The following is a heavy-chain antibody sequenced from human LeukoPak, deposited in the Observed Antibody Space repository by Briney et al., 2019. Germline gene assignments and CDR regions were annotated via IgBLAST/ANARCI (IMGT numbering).Heavy chain of an antibody. Sequence: SETLSLTCTVSGGSISSYYWSWIRQPPGKGLEWIGYIYYSGSTNYNPSLKSRVTISVDTSKNQFSLKLSSVTAADTAVYYCTREYYYGSGRKGTYYYGMDVWGQGTTVTVSS. D-gene: IGHD3-10*01. CDR3: TREYYYGSGRKGTYYYGMDV. CDR1: GGSISSYY. J-gene: IGHJ6*02. CDR2: IYYSGST. V-gene: IGHV4-59*01.